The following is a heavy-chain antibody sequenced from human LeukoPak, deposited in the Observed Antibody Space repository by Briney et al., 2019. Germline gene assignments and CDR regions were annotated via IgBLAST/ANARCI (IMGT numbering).Heavy chain of an antibody. J-gene: IGHJ4*02. CDR2: IWYDGSKE. Sequence: PGRALRLSCAASGFTFSSYGMHWVRQAPGKGLEWVAVIWYDGSKEYYADSVKGRFTISRDNSKKTLYLQMNSLRAEDAAVYYCARVFACSSGYVSFDYWGQGTLVTVSS. CDR1: GFTFSSYG. V-gene: IGHV3-33*01. D-gene: IGHD3-22*01. CDR3: ARVFACSSGYVSFDY.